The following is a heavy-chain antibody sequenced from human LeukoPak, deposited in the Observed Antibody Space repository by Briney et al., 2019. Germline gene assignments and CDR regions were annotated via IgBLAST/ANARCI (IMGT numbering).Heavy chain of an antibody. CDR3: ARGLWSDTAG. Sequence: SETLSLTCTVSGGSISSSSYYWSWIRQPPGKGLEWIGEINHSGSTNYNPSLKSRVTISVDTSKNQFSLKLSSVTAADTAVYYCARGLWSDTAGWGQGTLVTVSS. CDR1: GGSISSSSYY. CDR2: INHSGST. J-gene: IGHJ4*02. D-gene: IGHD3-3*01. V-gene: IGHV4-39*07.